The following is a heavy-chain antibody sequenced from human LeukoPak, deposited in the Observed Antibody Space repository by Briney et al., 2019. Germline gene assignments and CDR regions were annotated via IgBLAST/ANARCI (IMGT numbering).Heavy chain of an antibody. Sequence: SETLSLTCAVYGGSFSGYYWSWIRQPPGKGLEWIGEINHSGSTNYNPSLKSRVTISVDTSKNQFSLKLSSVTAADTAVYYCARLRADSYGYYFDYWGQGTLVTVSS. J-gene: IGHJ4*02. CDR3: ARLRADSYGYYFDY. D-gene: IGHD5-18*01. CDR1: GGSFSGYY. CDR2: INHSGST. V-gene: IGHV4-34*01.